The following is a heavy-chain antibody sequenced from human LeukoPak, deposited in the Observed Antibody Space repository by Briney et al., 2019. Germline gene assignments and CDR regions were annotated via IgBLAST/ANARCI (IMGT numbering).Heavy chain of an antibody. CDR1: GGSFSGYY. CDR3: ARDFLPRVDSSGEVDY. CDR2: INHSGST. V-gene: IGHV4-34*01. Sequence: SETLSLTCAVYGGSFSGYYWSWIRQPPGKGLEWIGEINHSGSTNYNPSLKSRVTISVDTSKNQFSLKLSSVTAADTAVYYCARDFLPRVDSSGEVDYWGQGTLVTVSS. J-gene: IGHJ4*02. D-gene: IGHD4-17*01.